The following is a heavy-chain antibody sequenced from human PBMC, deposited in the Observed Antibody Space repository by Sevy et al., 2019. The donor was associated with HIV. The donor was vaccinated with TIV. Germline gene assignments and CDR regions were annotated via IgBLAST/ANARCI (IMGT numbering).Heavy chain of an antibody. V-gene: IGHV4-31*03. D-gene: IGHD5-18*01. CDR2: IYYSGNT. J-gene: IGHJ6*02. CDR1: GGSISSDNYY. Sequence: SETLSLTCTVSGGSISSDNYYWTWIRQHPGKGLEWIGYIYYSGNTYYNPSLKSRVSISIDKSKNQFSLRLSSVTAADTAVYFCARDHGYSNGWFAYYYYGMDVWGQGTTVTVSS. CDR3: ARDHGYSNGWFAYYYYGMDV.